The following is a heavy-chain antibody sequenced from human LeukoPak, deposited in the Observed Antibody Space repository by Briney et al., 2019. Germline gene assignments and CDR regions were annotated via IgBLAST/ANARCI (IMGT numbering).Heavy chain of an antibody. CDR2: IYYSGST. J-gene: IGHJ4*02. D-gene: IGHD5-24*01. CDR3: ASTKQATLTYDFDY. CDR1: GVSISSSSHY. V-gene: IGHV4-39*01. Sequence: SETLSLTCTVSGVSISSSSHYSGWIRQPPGKGLEWIGSIYYSGSTNYNPSLKSRVTISVDTSKSQFSLKLSSVTAADTAVYYCASTKQATLTYDFDYWGQGTLVTVSS.